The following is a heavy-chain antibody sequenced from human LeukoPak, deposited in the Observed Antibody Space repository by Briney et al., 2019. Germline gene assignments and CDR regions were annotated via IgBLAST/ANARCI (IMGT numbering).Heavy chain of an antibody. CDR2: ISGSGGST. CDR1: GFTFSSYA. D-gene: IGHD2-15*01. CDR3: ARTYCSGGTCYEVSTY. Sequence: GGSLRLSCAASGFTFSSYAMSWVRQAPGKGLEWVSAISGSGGSTYYADSVKGRFTISRDNSKNTLYLQMNSLRAEDTAVYYCARTYCSGGTCYEVSTYWGQGTLVTVSS. J-gene: IGHJ4*02. V-gene: IGHV3-23*01.